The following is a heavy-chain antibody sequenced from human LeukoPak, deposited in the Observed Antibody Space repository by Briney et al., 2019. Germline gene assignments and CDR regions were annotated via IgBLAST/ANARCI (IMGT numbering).Heavy chain of an antibody. D-gene: IGHD6-19*01. CDR3: ARVSSSGWSVLDY. CDR1: GFSFSTYG. CDR2: ISYDGSDK. J-gene: IGHJ4*02. V-gene: IGHV3-30*03. Sequence: GGSLRLSCAASGFSFSTYGMHWVRQAPGKGLEWVTVISYDGSDKYYADSVKGRFTISRDNSKNTVFLQMNSLRVEDTAVYYCARVSSSGWSVLDYWGQGTLVTVSS.